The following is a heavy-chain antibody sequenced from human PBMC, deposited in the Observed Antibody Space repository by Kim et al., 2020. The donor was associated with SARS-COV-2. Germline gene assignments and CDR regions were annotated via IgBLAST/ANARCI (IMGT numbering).Heavy chain of an antibody. CDR2: IYYSGST. Sequence: SETLSLTCTVSGGSISSSSYYWGWIRQPPGKGLEWIGSIYYSGSTYYNPSLKSRVTISVDTSKNQFSLKLSSVTAADTAVYYCARHVTRVAVAGTGYFDYWGQGTLVTVSS. CDR3: ARHVTRVAVAGTGYFDY. CDR1: GGSISSSSYY. J-gene: IGHJ4*02. D-gene: IGHD6-19*01. V-gene: IGHV4-39*01.